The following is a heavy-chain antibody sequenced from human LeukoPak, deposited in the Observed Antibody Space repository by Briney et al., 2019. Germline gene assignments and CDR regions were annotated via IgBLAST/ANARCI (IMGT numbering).Heavy chain of an antibody. CDR3: VKSLSVFRGVILDY. CDR2: ISWNSGNI. J-gene: IGHJ4*02. Sequence: WIRQPPGKGLEGVSGISWNSGNIDYADSVKGRFTISRDNAKNSLYLQMNSLRADDTALYYCVKSLSVFRGVILDYWGQGTLVTVSS. D-gene: IGHD3-16*02. V-gene: IGHV3-9*01.